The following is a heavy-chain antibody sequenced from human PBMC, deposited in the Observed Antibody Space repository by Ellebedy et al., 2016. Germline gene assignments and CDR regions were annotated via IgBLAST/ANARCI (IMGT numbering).Heavy chain of an antibody. D-gene: IGHD3-3*02. CDR1: GYTFIGNY. Sequence: ASVKVSCKASGYTFIGNYMHWVRQAPGQGLEWMGWINPNSGGNSYAQKFKGRVTMTRDKSISTAYMELIRLRSDDTAVYYCARELGKVIACREADVFDIWGQGTMVTVSS. CDR3: ARELGKVIACREADVFDI. V-gene: IGHV1-2*02. J-gene: IGHJ3*02. CDR2: INPNSGGN.